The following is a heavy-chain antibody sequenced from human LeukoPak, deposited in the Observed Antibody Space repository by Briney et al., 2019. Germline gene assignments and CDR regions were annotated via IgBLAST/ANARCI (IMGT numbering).Heavy chain of an antibody. CDR1: GGSVSNYY. CDR2: ISYSGNT. V-gene: IGHV4-59*02. J-gene: IGHJ6*03. CDR3: AKIHDSSGYYRDNYYYYMDV. Sequence: SETLSLTCTVSGGSVSNYYWSWIRQPPGKGLEWIGYISYSGNTNYNPSLKSQVTISMDTSKNQFSLKMTSVTAADTAVYYCAKIHDSSGYYRDNYYYYMDVWGKGTTVTVSS. D-gene: IGHD3-22*01.